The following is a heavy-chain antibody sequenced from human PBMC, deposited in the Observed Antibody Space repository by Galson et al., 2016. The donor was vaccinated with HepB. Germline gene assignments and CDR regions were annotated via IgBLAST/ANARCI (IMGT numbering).Heavy chain of an antibody. CDR3: ARERGDLSATNDAFDI. Sequence: SLRLSCAASGFSFSDYAMHWVRQAPGKGLEWVAAISHDGGTKLYADSLKGRFTISRDNSKNTLSLQMNSLRHEDTSVYYCARERGDLSATNDAFDIWGQGTLVTVPS. CDR2: ISHDGGTK. V-gene: IGHV3-30-3*01. D-gene: IGHD3-10*01. CDR1: GFSFSDYA. J-gene: IGHJ4*02.